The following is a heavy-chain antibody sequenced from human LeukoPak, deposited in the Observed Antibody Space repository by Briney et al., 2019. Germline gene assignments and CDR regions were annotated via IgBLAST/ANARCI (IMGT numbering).Heavy chain of an antibody. CDR1: GFTFSSYG. J-gene: IGHJ4*02. CDR2: ISYDTSTI. D-gene: IGHD2-15*01. Sequence: GGSLRLSCAASGFTFSSYGMNWVRQAPGKGLEWVSYISYDTSTIYYADSVKGRFTISRDNAKNSLCLQMSSLRAEDTAVYYCARVNRMVPGYCSGGTCPGDYWGQGTLVTVSS. CDR3: ARVNRMVPGYCSGGTCPGDY. V-gene: IGHV3-48*01.